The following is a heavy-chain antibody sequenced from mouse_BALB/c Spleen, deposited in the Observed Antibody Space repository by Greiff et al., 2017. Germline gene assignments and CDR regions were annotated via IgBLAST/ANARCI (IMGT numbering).Heavy chain of an antibody. Sequence: EVKLMESGPGLVKPSQSLSLTCTVTGYSITSDYAWNWIRQFPGNKLEWMGYISYSGSTSYNPSLKSRISITRDTSKNQFFLQLNSVTTEDTATYYCARWVRNYAMDYWGQGTSVTVSS. J-gene: IGHJ4*01. CDR3: ARWVRNYAMDY. V-gene: IGHV3-2*02. CDR1: GYSITSDYA. CDR2: ISYSGST. D-gene: IGHD2-14*01.